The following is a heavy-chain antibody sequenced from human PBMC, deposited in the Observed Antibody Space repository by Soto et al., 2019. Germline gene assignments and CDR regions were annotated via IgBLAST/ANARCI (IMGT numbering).Heavy chain of an antibody. CDR1: GFTFTSFA. J-gene: IGHJ6*02. CDR2: INANGGDI. CDR3: VKGVSGEYYYDDMEV. D-gene: IGHD1-26*01. Sequence: GGSLRLSCSASGFTFTSFALHWVRQAPGRGLEYVSAINANGGDIDYADSVKGRFTISRDNSKKRVFLQMSSLKTEDTAMYYCVKGVSGEYYYDDMEVWGQGTTVT. V-gene: IGHV3-64D*06.